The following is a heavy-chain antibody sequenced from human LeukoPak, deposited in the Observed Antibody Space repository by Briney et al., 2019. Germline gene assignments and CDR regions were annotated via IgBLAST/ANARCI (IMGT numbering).Heavy chain of an antibody. CDR1: GFTFSSYA. CDR2: ISTTSGNI. V-gene: IGHV3-21*01. Sequence: GGSLRLSCAASGFTFSSYAMNWVRQAPGKGLEWVAAISTTSGNIYYADSVKGRFTISRDNAKNSLYLQMNSLRVEDTALYYCARRAPSHDFDDWGQGTLVTVSS. CDR3: ARRAPSHDFDD. J-gene: IGHJ4*02.